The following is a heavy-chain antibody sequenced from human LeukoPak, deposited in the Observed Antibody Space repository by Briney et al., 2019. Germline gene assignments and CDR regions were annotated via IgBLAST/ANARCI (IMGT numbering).Heavy chain of an antibody. J-gene: IGHJ6*02. CDR2: ITGSGGST. D-gene: IGHD7-27*01. CDR1: GFTFSTYA. CDR3: AKTALGYFYTMDV. V-gene: IGHV3-23*01. Sequence: GGSLTLSCAASGFTFSTYAMTWVRQPPAKGLEWVSGITGSGGSTSYADSVKGRFTISRDNSKNTLYLQMNSLRAEDTAVYYCAKTALGYFYTMDVWGQGTTVTVSS.